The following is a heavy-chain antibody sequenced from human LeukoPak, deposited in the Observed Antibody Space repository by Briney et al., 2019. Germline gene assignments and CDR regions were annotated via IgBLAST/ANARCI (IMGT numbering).Heavy chain of an antibody. CDR2: IIPIFGTA. CDR3: ARFGLGKHIEVAGIPLDI. D-gene: IGHD6-19*01. V-gene: IGHV1-69*13. Sequence: ASVKVSCKASGGTFSSYAISWVRQAPGQGLEWMGGIIPIFGTANYAQKFQGRVTITADESTSTAYMELSSLRSDDTAVYYCARFGLGKHIEVAGIPLDIWGQGTMVTVSS. J-gene: IGHJ3*02. CDR1: GGTFSSYA.